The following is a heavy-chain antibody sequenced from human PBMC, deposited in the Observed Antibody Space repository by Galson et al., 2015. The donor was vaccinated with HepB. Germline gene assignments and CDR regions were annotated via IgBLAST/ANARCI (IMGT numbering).Heavy chain of an antibody. D-gene: IGHD6-19*01. CDR2: IYGGGDT. CDR1: GLIVSNNY. V-gene: IGHV3-66*02. J-gene: IGHJ2*01. Sequence: SLRLSCAASGLIVSNNYMTWVRQAPGKGLEWVSLIYGGGDTTYADSVRGRFTISRDISKSKLYVQMTGLTTEDTAVYYCASSSDPTRNWHFDLWGRGTLVIVSS. CDR3: ASSSDPTRNWHFDL.